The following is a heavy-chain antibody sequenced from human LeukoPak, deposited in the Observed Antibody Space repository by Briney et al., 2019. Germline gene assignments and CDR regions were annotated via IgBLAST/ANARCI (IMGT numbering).Heavy chain of an antibody. Sequence: KPSETLSLTCAVYGGSFSGYYWSWIRQPPGKGLEWIGEINHSGSTNYNPSLKSRVTISVDTSKNQFSLKLSSVTAADTAVYYCASSSRVVVVAATRYCYYYMDVWGKGTTVTVSS. CDR3: ASSSRVVVVAATRYCYYYMDV. CDR1: GGSFSGYY. J-gene: IGHJ6*03. CDR2: INHSGST. D-gene: IGHD2-15*01. V-gene: IGHV4-34*01.